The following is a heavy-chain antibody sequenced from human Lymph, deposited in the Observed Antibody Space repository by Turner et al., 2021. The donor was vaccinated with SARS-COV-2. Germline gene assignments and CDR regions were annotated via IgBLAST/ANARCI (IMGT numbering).Heavy chain of an antibody. V-gene: IGHV4-59*01. Sequence: QVQLQESGPGLAKPSETLSLTCTVSGGSISSYYWSWIRQPPGKGREWIGYIYFSGSTNYNPSLKSRVTMSGDTYKNQFSLKLRSVTAADTAVYYCVRGFDYWGQGTLVTVSS. CDR1: GGSISSYY. D-gene: IGHD3-10*01. CDR3: VRGFDY. J-gene: IGHJ4*02. CDR2: IYFSGST.